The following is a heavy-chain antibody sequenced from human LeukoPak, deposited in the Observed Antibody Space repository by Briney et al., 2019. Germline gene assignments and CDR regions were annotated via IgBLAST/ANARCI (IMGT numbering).Heavy chain of an antibody. CDR2: ISSSGSTI. J-gene: IGHJ4*02. CDR3: AKGTGFGETSFDY. V-gene: IGHV3-48*03. Sequence: GGSLRLSCAASGFTFSSYEMNWVRQAPGKGLEWVSYISSSGSTIYYADSVKGRFTISRDNSKITLYLQMNSLRAEDTAVYYCAKGTGFGETSFDYWGQGTLVTVSS. CDR1: GFTFSSYE. D-gene: IGHD3-10*01.